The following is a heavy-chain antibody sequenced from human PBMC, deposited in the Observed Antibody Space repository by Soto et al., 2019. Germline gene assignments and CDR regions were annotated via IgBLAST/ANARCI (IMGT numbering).Heavy chain of an antibody. CDR2: IIPILGIA. D-gene: IGHD5-18*01. CDR1: GGTFSSYT. J-gene: IGHJ3*02. CDR3: ASEGRAVDTARDRLSAFDI. V-gene: IGHV1-69*02. Sequence: QVQLVQSGAEVKKPGSSVKVSCKASGGTFSSYTISWARQAPGQGLEWMGRIIPILGIANYAQKFQGRVTITADKSTSTAYMELSSLRSEDTAVYYCASEGRAVDTARDRLSAFDIWGQGTMVTVSS.